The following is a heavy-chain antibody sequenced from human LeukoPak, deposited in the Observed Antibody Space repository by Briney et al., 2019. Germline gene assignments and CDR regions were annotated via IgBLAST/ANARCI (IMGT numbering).Heavy chain of an antibody. D-gene: IGHD3-10*01. CDR1: GYTFTSYG. V-gene: IGHV1-18*01. J-gene: IGHJ4*02. CDR2: ISAYNGNT. Sequence: ASVKVSCKASGYTFTSYGISWVRQAPGQGLEWMGWISAYNGNTNYAQKLQGRVTMTTDPSTSTAYMELRSLRSEDTAVYYCARDDVLLWFGELLRGGSYFDYWGQGTLVTVSS. CDR3: ARDDVLLWFGELLRGGSYFDY.